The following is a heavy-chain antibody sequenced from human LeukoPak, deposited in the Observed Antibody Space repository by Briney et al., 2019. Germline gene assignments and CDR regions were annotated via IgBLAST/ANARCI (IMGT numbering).Heavy chain of an antibody. V-gene: IGHV3-11*04. Sequence: PGGSLRLSCAASGFTFSDYYMSWIRQAPGKGLEWVSYISSSGSTIYYADSVKGRFTISRDNAKNSLYLQMNSLRAEDTAVYYCARDRGLPPDMVRDNWGQGTLVTVSS. D-gene: IGHD3-10*01. CDR1: GFTFSDYY. CDR3: ARDRGLPPDMVRDN. CDR2: ISSSGSTI. J-gene: IGHJ4*02.